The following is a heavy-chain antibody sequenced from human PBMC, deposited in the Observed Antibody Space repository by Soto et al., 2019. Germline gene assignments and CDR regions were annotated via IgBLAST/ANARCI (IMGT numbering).Heavy chain of an antibody. CDR3: TKDLGYSYGYY. Sequence: SGFTFSSDWMHWVRQAPGKGLEWVGFIGNKAYGETTESAASVKGRFTISRDDSKSIAYLQMDSLKTEDTAMYYCTKDLGYSYGYYWGQGTLVTVSS. D-gene: IGHD5-18*01. CDR1: GFTFSSDW. CDR2: IGNKAYGETT. V-gene: IGHV3-49*04. J-gene: IGHJ4*02.